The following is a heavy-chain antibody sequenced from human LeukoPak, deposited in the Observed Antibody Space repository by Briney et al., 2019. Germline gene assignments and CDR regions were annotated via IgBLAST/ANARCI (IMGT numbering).Heavy chain of an antibody. V-gene: IGHV3-21*01. CDR3: ARGHRAAGTKSWFDP. CDR2: ISSSSSYI. J-gene: IGHJ5*02. CDR1: GFTFSSYS. D-gene: IGHD6-13*01. Sequence: GGSLRLSCAASGFTFSSYSMNWVRQAPGKGLEWVSSISSSSSYIYYADSVKGRFTISRDNAKNSLYLQMNSLRGEDTAVYYCARGHRAAGTKSWFDPWGQGTLVTVSS.